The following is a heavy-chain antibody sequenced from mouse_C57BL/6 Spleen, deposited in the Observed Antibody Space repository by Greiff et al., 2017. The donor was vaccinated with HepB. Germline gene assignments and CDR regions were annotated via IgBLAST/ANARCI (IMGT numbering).Heavy chain of an antibody. Sequence: EVQLQQSGPELVKPGASVKISCKASGYTFTDYYMNWVKQSHGKSLEWIGDINPNNGGTSYNQKFKGKATLTVDKSSSTAYMELRSLTSEDSAVYYCARSGYSNPYYWGQGTTLTVSS. V-gene: IGHV1-26*01. D-gene: IGHD2-5*01. CDR2: INPNNGGT. CDR3: ARSGYSNPYY. CDR1: GYTFTDYY. J-gene: IGHJ2*01.